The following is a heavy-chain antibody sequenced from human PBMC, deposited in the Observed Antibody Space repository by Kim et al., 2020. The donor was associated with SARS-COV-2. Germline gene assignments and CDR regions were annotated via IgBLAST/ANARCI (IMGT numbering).Heavy chain of an antibody. V-gene: IGHV3-73*01. CDR3: TRVHGTTLASCDALD. Sequence: GGSLRLSCGASGFTFSDSAMHWVRRAPGKGLEWLGRISSKVNGYATAYSASGRGRITISSYDYRHTAYLQMHSLKTADTAYYDCTRVHGTTLASCDALD. CDR2: ISSKVNGYAT. D-gene: IGHD1-1*01. J-gene: IGHJ3*02. CDR1: GFTFSDSA.